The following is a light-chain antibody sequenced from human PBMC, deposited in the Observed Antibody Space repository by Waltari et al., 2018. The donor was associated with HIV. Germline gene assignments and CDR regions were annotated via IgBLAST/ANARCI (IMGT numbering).Light chain of an antibody. CDR1: PSDFGLYNF. Sequence: QSALTQPASVSGSPGQSITISCTGSPSDFGLYNFISWYQQHPGGVPKVKISEVSSRPSGVSSRFSGSKSGNTASLTISWLQTEDEADYYCTSFTSNYTVMFGGGTKVTVL. CDR3: TSFTSNYTVM. V-gene: IGLV2-14*01. CDR2: EVS. J-gene: IGLJ3*02.